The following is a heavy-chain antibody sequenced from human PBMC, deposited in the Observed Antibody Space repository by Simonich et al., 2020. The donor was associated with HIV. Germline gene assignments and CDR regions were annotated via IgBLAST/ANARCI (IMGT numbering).Heavy chain of an antibody. J-gene: IGHJ4*02. CDR1: GGSFSGYY. Sequence: QVQLQQWGAGLLKPSETLSLTCAVYGGSFSGYYWSWLSQPPGKGLKWIGELNHSGSTNYNPSLKSRVTISVDTSKNQFSLKLSSVTAADTAVYYCARGFYQRLYYFDYCGQGTLVTVSS. D-gene: IGHD2-2*01. CDR2: LNHSGST. V-gene: IGHV4-34*01. CDR3: ARGFYQRLYYFDY.